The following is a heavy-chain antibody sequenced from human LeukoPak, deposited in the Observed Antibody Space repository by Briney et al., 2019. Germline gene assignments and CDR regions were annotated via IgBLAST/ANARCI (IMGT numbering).Heavy chain of an antibody. D-gene: IGHD3-16*02. CDR1: GGSFSGYY. CDR3: ARGLYDYVWGSYRPIDY. J-gene: IGHJ4*02. V-gene: IGHV4-34*01. Sequence: SETLSLTCAVYGGSFSGYYWSWIRQPPGKGLEWIGEINHSGSTNYNPSLKSRVTISVDTSKNQFSLKLSSVTAADTAVYYCARGLYDYVWGSYRPIDYWGQGTPVTVSS. CDR2: INHSGST.